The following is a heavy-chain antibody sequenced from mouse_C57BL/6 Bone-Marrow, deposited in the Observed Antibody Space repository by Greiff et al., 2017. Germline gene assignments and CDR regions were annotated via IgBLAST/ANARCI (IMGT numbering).Heavy chain of an antibody. D-gene: IGHD2-3*01. J-gene: IGHJ3*01. Sequence: VQLQQSGPELVKPGASVKISCKASGYTFTDYYMNWVKQSHGKSLEWIGDINPNNGGTSYNQKFKGKATLTVDKSSSTAYMELRSLTSEDSAVYYCADGYSLAYWGQGTPLTVSA. CDR3: ADGYSLAY. CDR1: GYTFTDYY. V-gene: IGHV1-26*01. CDR2: INPNNGGT.